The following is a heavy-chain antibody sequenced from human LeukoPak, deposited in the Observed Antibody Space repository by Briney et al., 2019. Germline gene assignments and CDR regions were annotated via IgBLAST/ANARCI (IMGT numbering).Heavy chain of an antibody. J-gene: IGHJ4*02. CDR3: ASRKGGGNYAMIEY. CDR1: GFTFSTYG. V-gene: IGHV3-23*01. CDR2: ISGSGANT. Sequence: GGSLRLSCATSGFTFSTYGMTWVRQAPGKGLEWVSGISGSGANTYYADSVKGRFTISRDNSKSPLYLQMNTLRAQDTAVYFCASRKGGGNYAMIEYWGQGTLVTFST. D-gene: IGHD2-21*01.